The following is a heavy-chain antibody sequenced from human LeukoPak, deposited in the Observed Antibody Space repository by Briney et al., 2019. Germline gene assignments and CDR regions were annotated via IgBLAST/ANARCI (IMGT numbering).Heavy chain of an antibody. J-gene: IGHJ4*02. CDR2: ISYDGSNK. Sequence: PGRSLRLSCAASGFTFSSYGMHWVRQAPGKGLEWVAVISYDGSNKYYADSVKGRFTISRDNSKNTLYLQMNSLRAEDTAVYYCAKGIQTVTPGYWGQGTLVTVSS. V-gene: IGHV3-30*18. D-gene: IGHD4-17*01. CDR3: AKGIQTVTPGY. CDR1: GFTFSSYG.